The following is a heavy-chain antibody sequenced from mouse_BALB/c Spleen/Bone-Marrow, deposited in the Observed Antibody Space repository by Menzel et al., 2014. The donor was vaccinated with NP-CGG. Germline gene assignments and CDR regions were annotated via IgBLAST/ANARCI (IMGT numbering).Heavy chain of an antibody. D-gene: IGHD3-1*01. CDR1: GFTFSDYG. Sequence: EVQGVESGGGLVQPGGSRKLSCAASGFTFSDYGMAWVRQAPGKGPEWVAFISNLAYSIYYADTVTGRFTISRENAKNTLYLEMSSLRSEDTAMYYCARDRGRYRYLDVWGAGTTVTVSS. CDR3: ARDRGRYRYLDV. J-gene: IGHJ1*01. CDR2: ISNLAYSI. V-gene: IGHV5-15*02.